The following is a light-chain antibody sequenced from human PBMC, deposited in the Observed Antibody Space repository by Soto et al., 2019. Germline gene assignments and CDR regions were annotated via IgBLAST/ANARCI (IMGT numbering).Light chain of an antibody. Sequence: EIVLTQSPGTLSLSPGERATLSCRARQSVSSSYLAWYQQKPGQAPRLLIYGASSRATDIPDRFSGSGSGTDFTLIISRLEPEDFAVYYCQQYGSSPRTFGQGTKVEIK. CDR2: GAS. J-gene: IGKJ1*01. V-gene: IGKV3-20*01. CDR3: QQYGSSPRT. CDR1: QSVSSSY.